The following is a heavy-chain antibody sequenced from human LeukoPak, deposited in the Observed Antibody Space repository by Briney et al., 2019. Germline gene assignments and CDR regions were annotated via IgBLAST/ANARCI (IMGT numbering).Heavy chain of an antibody. D-gene: IGHD5-18*01. CDR1: GFTINSYW. J-gene: IGHJ5*02. CDR2: IDSDGSNT. CDR3: ARDKGYSSDT. Sequence: GGSLGLSCAASGFTINSYWMHWVRQAPGKGLVWVSLIDSDGSNTNYADSVKGRFTIYRDNAKNTLYLQMHSLRAEDTAVYFCARDKGYSSDTWGQGTLVTVSS. V-gene: IGHV3-74*01.